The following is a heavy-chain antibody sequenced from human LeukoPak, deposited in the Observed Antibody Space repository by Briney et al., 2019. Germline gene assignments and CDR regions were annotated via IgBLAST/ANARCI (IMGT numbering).Heavy chain of an antibody. D-gene: IGHD2-15*01. CDR1: GGSISSNNW. J-gene: IGHJ1*01. CDR2: IYHSGRT. V-gene: IGHV4-4*02. CDR3: ARDLSVVGAPG. Sequence: SETLSLTCAVSGGSISSNNWWSWVRQPPGKGLEWIGEIYHSGRTSYNPSLKSRVTISVDKSKNQFSLNLSSVTAADTAAYYCARDLSVVGAPGWGQGTLVTVSS.